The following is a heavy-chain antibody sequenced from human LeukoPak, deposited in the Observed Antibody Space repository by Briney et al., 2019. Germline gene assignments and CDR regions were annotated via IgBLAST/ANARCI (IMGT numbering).Heavy chain of an antibody. V-gene: IGHV3-23*01. D-gene: IGHD1-26*01. CDR2: ISGSGTST. Sequence: PGESLRLSCAASGFTFSNYGMSWVRQGPGKGLEWVSLISGSGTSTYYADSVKGRLTVSRDRTKNPLHLQMNSLRAEDTAVYYCARDLGNSGSWDYWGQGALVTVST. J-gene: IGHJ4*02. CDR3: ARDLGNSGSWDY. CDR1: GFTFSNYG.